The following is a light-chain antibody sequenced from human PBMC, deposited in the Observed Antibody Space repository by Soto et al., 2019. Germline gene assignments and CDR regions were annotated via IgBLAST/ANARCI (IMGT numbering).Light chain of an antibody. CDR2: XXT. CDR3: ASYTSRGTRV. CDR1: SSDGGGYNY. J-gene: IGLJ1*01. V-gene: IGLV2-14*03. Sequence: QSVLTQPASVSGSPGQSITISCAGTSSDGGGYNYVSWYRQRPGRGPKFMXDXXTXRPSGVSNRFSGSKSGTTASLTLSGLQAEDEADYYCASYTSRGTRVFGTGTKVTVL.